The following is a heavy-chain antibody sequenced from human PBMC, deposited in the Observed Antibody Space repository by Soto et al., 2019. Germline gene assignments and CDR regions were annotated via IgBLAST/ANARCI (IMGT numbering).Heavy chain of an antibody. CDR2: ISGDNVNR. CDR3: GREGQQLAQEQYFQFTGVDV. CDR1: GYNLREYG. J-gene: IGHJ6*02. D-gene: IGHD6-13*01. Sequence: QVHLVQSGVEVKKPGASVKVSCTAHGYNLREYGVSWLRQVPGQGFEWMGWISGDNVNRRSSRSFQDRITMTTDASTNTASMELRSLRSDDTAVYFCGREGQQLAQEQYFQFTGVDVWGQGTSVTVSS. V-gene: IGHV1-18*01.